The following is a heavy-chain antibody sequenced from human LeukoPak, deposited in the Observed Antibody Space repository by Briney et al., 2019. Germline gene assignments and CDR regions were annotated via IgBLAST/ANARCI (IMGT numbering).Heavy chain of an antibody. CDR1: GFTFSSYW. CDR3: ARDWDY. J-gene: IGHJ4*02. CDR2: IKQDGSEK. V-gene: IGHV3-7*01. Sequence: GGSLRLSCAGSGFTFSSYWMSWVRQAPGKGLEWVANIKQDGSEKYYVDSVKGRFTISRDNAKNSLYLQMNSLRAEDTAVYYCARDWDYGGQGTLVTVSS.